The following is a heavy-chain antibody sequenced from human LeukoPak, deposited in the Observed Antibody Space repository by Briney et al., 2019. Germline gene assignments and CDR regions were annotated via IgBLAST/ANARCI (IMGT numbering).Heavy chain of an antibody. J-gene: IGHJ6*03. Sequence: SAKVSRKASGVTSTRHDINRVRQATGQGLEWMGWMNPNIGNTGYAQKFQGRVTITRNTSISTAYTELSSLRSEDTAVYCRARGPAYTNYGAYYYYYMDVWGKGTTVTVSS. CDR2: MNPNIGNT. CDR1: GVTSTRHD. CDR3: ARGPAYTNYGAYYYYYMDV. D-gene: IGHD4-11*01. V-gene: IGHV1-8*03.